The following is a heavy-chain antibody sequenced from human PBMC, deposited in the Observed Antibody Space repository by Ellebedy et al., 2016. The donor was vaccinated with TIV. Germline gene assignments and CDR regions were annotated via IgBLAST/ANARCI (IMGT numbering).Heavy chain of an antibody. V-gene: IGHV3-7*03. CDR3: ARDFDYWSARGMDV. CDR1: GFKFSKYW. D-gene: IGHD3-3*01. CDR2: IKEDGSEK. Sequence: GGSLRLSCAASGFKFSKYWMSWVRQAPGKGLEWAANIKEDGSEKQYIDSVEGRFTISRNNAKNSMSLQMNSLRVEDTAVYYCARDFDYWSARGMDVWGQGTTVTVSS. J-gene: IGHJ6*02.